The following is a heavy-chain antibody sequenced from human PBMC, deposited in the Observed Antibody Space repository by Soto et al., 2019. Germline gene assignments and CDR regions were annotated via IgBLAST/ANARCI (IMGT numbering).Heavy chain of an antibody. V-gene: IGHV3-23*01. CDR1: GFTFRSYA. CDR2: IGGSSGST. Sequence: EVQLLESGGGLLQPGGSLRLSCAASGFTFRSYAMRWVRQAPGKGLEWVSAIGGSSGSTDYADSLKGRFTISGDNSKNTLFLQMNSLSAEDTAVYYCAKDRSSTSCYAFDYWGQGTLVTVSS. J-gene: IGHJ4*02. D-gene: IGHD2-2*01. CDR3: AKDRSSTSCYAFDY.